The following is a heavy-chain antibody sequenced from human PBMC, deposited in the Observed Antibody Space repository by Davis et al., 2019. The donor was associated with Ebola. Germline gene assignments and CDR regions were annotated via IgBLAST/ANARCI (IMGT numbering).Heavy chain of an antibody. J-gene: IGHJ4*02. CDR2: ILPNSGVT. CDR3: ARDRGGGGVPPD. D-gene: IGHD3-16*01. CDR1: GYSFTDYY. V-gene: IGHV1-2*06. Sequence: ASVKVSCKASGYSFTDYYMHWVRQAPGQGLEWMGRILPNSGVTNYAQKFQGRVTMTRDTSISTAYMELSSLRSEDTAVYYCARDRGGGGVPPDWGQGTLVTVSS.